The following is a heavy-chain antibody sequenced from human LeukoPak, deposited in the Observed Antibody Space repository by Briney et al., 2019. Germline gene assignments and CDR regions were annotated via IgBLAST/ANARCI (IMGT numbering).Heavy chain of an antibody. Sequence: PSETLSLTCTVSGGSISSSSYYWGWIRQPPGKGLEWIGSIYYSGSTYYNPSLKSRVTISVDTSKNQFSLKLSSVTAADTAVYYCARVGVEQWLEYNWFDPWGQGTLVTVSS. J-gene: IGHJ5*02. CDR3: ARVGVEQWLEYNWFDP. V-gene: IGHV4-39*07. CDR1: GGSISSSSYY. CDR2: IYYSGST. D-gene: IGHD6-19*01.